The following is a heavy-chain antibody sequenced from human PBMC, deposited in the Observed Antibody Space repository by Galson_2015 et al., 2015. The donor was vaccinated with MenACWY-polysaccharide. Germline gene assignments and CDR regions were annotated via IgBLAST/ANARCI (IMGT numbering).Heavy chain of an antibody. CDR3: VGPLGRGGTEAYGMDA. CDR2: INSDASST. J-gene: IGHJ6*02. CDR1: GLTFSNNW. D-gene: IGHD3-10*01. Sequence: SLRLSCAASGLTFSNNWIHWVRQAPGKGLVWVSRINSDASSTAYADSVKGRFTISRDNAKNTLYLQMNSLRVEDTAVYYCVGPLGRGGTEAYGMDAWGQGTTVTVSS. V-gene: IGHV3-74*01.